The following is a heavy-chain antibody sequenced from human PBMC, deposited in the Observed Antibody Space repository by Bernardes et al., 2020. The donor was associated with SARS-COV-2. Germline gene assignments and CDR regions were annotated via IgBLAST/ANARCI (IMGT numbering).Heavy chain of an antibody. Sequence: GGSLRLSCAASGFTFSSYGMHWVRQAPGKGLEWVAVISYDGSNKYYADSVKGRFTISRDNSKNTLYLQMNSLRAEDTAVYYCAKSGITMVRGPLFNWGQGTLVTVSS. J-gene: IGHJ4*02. CDR1: GFTFSSYG. CDR3: AKSGITMVRGPLFN. V-gene: IGHV3-30*18. CDR2: ISYDGSNK. D-gene: IGHD3-10*01.